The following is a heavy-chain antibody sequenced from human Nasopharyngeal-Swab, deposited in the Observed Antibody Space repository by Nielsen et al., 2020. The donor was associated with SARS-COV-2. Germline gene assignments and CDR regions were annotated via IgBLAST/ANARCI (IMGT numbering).Heavy chain of an antibody. CDR1: GFTFRKYA. Sequence: GESLKISCAASGFTFRKYAMQWVRQAPGKGLEWVATVWFDGSNEYYADSVKGRFTISRDNAKNSLYLQMNSLRAEDTAVYYCASQRTYYYDSSGYYNDYWGQETLVTVSS. V-gene: IGHV3-33*03. CDR3: ASQRTYYYDSSGYYNDY. J-gene: IGHJ4*02. CDR2: VWFDGSNE. D-gene: IGHD3-22*01.